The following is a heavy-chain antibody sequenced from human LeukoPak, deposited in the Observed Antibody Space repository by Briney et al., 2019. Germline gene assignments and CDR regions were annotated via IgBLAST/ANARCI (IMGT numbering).Heavy chain of an antibody. J-gene: IGHJ3*02. CDR1: GGSISSYY. V-gene: IGHV4-59*01. Sequence: PSETLSLTCTVSGGSISSYYWSWTRQPPGKGLEWIGYIYYSGSTNYNPSLKSRVTISVDTSKNQFSLKLSSVTAADTAVYYCARETTVVTPGRSDVFDIWGQGTMVTVSS. CDR3: ARETTVVTPGRSDVFDI. CDR2: IYYSGST. D-gene: IGHD4-23*01.